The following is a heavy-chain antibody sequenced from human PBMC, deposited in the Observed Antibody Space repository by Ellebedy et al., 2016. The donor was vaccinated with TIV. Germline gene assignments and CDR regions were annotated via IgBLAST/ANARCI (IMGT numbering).Heavy chain of an antibody. V-gene: IGHV3-30-3*01. D-gene: IGHD1-26*01. CDR1: GFTFSSYA. Sequence: GESLKISXAASGFTFSSYAMHWVRQAPGKGLEWVAVISYDGSNKYYADSVKGRFTISRDNSKNTLYLQMNSLRAEDTAVYYCARGVGATTWWGQGTLVTVSS. J-gene: IGHJ4*02. CDR3: ARGVGATTW. CDR2: ISYDGSNK.